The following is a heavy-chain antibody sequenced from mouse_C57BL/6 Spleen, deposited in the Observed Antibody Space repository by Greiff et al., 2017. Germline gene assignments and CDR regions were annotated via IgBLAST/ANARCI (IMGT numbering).Heavy chain of an antibody. D-gene: IGHD1-1*01. V-gene: IGHV14-4*01. J-gene: IGHJ3*01. CDR2: IDPENGDT. CDR3: TGSYGVFAC. CDR1: GFNIKDDY. Sequence: VQLQQSGAELVRPGASVKLSCTASGFNIKDDYMHWVKQRPEQGLEWIGWIDPENGDTEYASKFQGKATITADTSSNTAYLQLSSLTSEDTAVYYCTGSYGVFACWGQGALVTV.